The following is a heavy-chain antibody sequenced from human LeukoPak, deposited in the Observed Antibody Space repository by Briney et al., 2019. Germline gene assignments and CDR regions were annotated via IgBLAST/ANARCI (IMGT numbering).Heavy chain of an antibody. V-gene: IGHV1-2*02. Sequence: ASVKVSCKASGYTFTAYYMHWVRQAPGQGLEWMGWINPNTGGANYAQNFQGRVTFTRDTSIVTLYMELSSLRSDDTAVYYCARARRIAAAVQITNWFDPWGQGTLVTVSS. D-gene: IGHD6-13*01. CDR1: GYTFTAYY. CDR3: ARARRIAAAVQITNWFDP. CDR2: INPNTGGA. J-gene: IGHJ5*02.